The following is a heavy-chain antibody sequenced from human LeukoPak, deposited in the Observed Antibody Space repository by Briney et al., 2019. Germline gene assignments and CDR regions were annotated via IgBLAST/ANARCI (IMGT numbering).Heavy chain of an antibody. J-gene: IGHJ4*02. CDR1: GFTVSSNY. Sequence: GGSLRLSCAASGFTVSSNYMSWVRQAPGKGLEWFSLIYSGGSTYYADSVKGRFTISRDNSKNTLYLQMNSLRAEDTAVYYCARDYGGSSPFDYWGQGTLVTVSS. D-gene: IGHD4-23*01. CDR3: ARDYGGSSPFDY. V-gene: IGHV3-66*01. CDR2: IYSGGST.